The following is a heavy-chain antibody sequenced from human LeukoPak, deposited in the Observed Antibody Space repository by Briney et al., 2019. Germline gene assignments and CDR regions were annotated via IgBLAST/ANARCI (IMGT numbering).Heavy chain of an antibody. CDR3: ARDRIAAPHYYFDY. V-gene: IGHV3-30*01. CDR2: ISYDGSNK. D-gene: IGHD6-6*01. Sequence: GGSLRLSCAASGFTFSSYAMHWVRQAPGKGLEWVAVISYDGSNKYYADSVKGRFTISRDNSKNTLYLQMNSPRAEDTAVYYCARDRIAAPHYYFDYWGQGTLVTVSS. CDR1: GFTFSSYA. J-gene: IGHJ4*02.